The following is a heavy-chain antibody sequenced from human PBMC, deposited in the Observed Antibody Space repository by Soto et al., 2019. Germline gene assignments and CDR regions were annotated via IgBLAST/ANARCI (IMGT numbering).Heavy chain of an antibody. V-gene: IGHV3-30*18. CDR1: GFTFSNYD. J-gene: IGHJ4*02. D-gene: IGHD2-8*01. CDR3: AKSFRLQNNGPAYFDY. CDR2: ISYDGSNK. Sequence: GGSLRLSCVASGFTFSNYDMHWVRQAPGKGLEWVAIISYDGSNKYYADSVKGRFTISRDNSKNTLYLQMNSLRAEDTAVYYCAKSFRLQNNGPAYFDYWGQGTLVTVSS.